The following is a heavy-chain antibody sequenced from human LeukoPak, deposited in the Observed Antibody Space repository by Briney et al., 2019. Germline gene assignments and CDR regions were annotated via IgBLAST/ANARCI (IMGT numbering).Heavy chain of an antibody. CDR2: ISTSGST. CDR3: ARDKSGGYYNWFDP. J-gene: IGHJ5*02. CDR1: GGSFSGYY. D-gene: IGHD1-26*01. Sequence: KTSETLSLTCAVYGGSFSGYYWSWIRQPAGKGLESIGHISTSGSTNYNPSLKSRVTISVDTSKNQFSLKLNSVTAADTAVYYCARDKSGGYYNWFDPWGQGTLVTVSS. V-gene: IGHV4-4*07.